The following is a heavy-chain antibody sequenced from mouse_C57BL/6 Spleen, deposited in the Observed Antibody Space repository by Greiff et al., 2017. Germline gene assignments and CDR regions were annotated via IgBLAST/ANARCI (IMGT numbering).Heavy chain of an antibody. Sequence: EVQLQQSGPELVKPGASVKLSCKASGYSFTDYNMHWVKQRTGQGLEWIGVIHPNDGTTSYNQKFKGKATLTVDTSSSTAYMQLNSLTSEDSAVYYGARSRASRSYYWEFGGWGTGATVTVSA. CDR3: ARSRASRSYYWEFGG. CDR2: IHPNDGTT. D-gene: IGHD1-1*01. J-gene: IGHJ1*03. CDR1: GYSFTDYN. V-gene: IGHV1-39*01.